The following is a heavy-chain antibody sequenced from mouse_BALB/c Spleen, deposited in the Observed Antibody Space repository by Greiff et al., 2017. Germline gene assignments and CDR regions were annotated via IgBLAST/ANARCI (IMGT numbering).Heavy chain of an antibody. V-gene: IGHV5-6-4*01. D-gene: IGHD2-14*01. J-gene: IGHJ4*01. Sequence: EVQLVESGGGLVKPGGSLKLSCAASGFTFSSYTMSWVRQTPEQSLEWVATICSGGSYTYYPDSVKGRVTISRDNAKNTLYLQMSSLKSEDTAMYYCTRGIRYDKAMDYWGQGTSVTVSS. CDR1: GFTFSSYT. CDR2: ICSGGSYT. CDR3: TRGIRYDKAMDY.